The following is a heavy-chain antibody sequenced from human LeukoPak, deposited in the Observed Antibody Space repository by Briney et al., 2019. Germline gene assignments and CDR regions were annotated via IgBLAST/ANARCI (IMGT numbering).Heavy chain of an antibody. Sequence: AGGSLRLSCAASGFTFKDYAMSWVRQAPGTGLEWVSSMTGSSGSTYYADSVKGRFTISRDNSKNILSLQMNSLRADDTAIYYCARSSTNMVLYYFDFWGQGTLVPVSS. V-gene: IGHV3-23*01. CDR3: ARSSTNMVLYYFDF. CDR2: MTGSSGST. CDR1: GFTFKDYA. D-gene: IGHD3-10*01. J-gene: IGHJ4*02.